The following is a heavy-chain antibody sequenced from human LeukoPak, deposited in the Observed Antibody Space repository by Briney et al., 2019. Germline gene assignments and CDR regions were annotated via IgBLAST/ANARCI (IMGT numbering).Heavy chain of an antibody. CDR1: GGSISSGSYY. CDR2: IYTSGST. J-gene: IGHJ4*01. V-gene: IGHV4-61*02. CDR3: ARAPPYSGTPDY. D-gene: IGHD1-1*01. Sequence: SETLSLTCTVSGGSISSGSYYWSWIRQPAGKGQEWIGRIYTSGSTNYNPSLKSRVTISVDTSKNQFSLKLSSVTAADTAVYYCARAPPYSGTPDYWGQGTLVTVSS.